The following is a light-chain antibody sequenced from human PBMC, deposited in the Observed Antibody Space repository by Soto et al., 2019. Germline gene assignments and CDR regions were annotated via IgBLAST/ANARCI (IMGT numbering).Light chain of an antibody. CDR1: SSNIGAGNA. CDR2: GDT. J-gene: IGLJ1*01. CDR3: QSYDSSLTAHV. V-gene: IGLV1-40*01. Sequence: QSVLTQPPSVSGAPGQRITISCTGSSSNIGAGNAVHWYQQLPGTAPKLLIYGDTNRPAGVPDRFSGSKSGTSASLAIIGLQAADEADYYCQSYDSSLTAHVFGAGTKVTVL.